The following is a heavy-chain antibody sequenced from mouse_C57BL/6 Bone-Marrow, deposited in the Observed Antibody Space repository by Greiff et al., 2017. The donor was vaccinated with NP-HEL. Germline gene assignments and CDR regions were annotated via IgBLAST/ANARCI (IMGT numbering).Heavy chain of an antibody. V-gene: IGHV1-76*01. J-gene: IGHJ2*01. CDR1: GYTFTDYY. CDR2: IYPGSGNT. D-gene: IGHD1-1*01. CDR3: AKDYYGSSYDYFDY. Sequence: VHLVESGAELVRPGASVKLSCKASGYTFTDYYINWVKQRPGQGLEWIARIYPGSGNTYYNEKFKGKATLTAEKSSSTAYMQLSSLTSEDSAVYFCAKDYYGSSYDYFDYWGQGTTLTVSS.